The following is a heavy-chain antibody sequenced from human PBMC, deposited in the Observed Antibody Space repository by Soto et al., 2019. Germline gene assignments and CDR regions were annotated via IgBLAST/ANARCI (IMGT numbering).Heavy chain of an antibody. CDR1: GYTLTELS. CDR2: FDPEDGET. Sequence: ASVKVSCKVSGYTLTELSMHWVRQAPGKRLEWMGGFDPEDGETIYAQKFQGRVTMTEDTSTDTAYMELSSLRSEDTAVYYCATVYRGKKGVGMDVWGQGTTVTVSS. CDR3: ATVYRGKKGVGMDV. D-gene: IGHD3-16*01. V-gene: IGHV1-24*01. J-gene: IGHJ6*02.